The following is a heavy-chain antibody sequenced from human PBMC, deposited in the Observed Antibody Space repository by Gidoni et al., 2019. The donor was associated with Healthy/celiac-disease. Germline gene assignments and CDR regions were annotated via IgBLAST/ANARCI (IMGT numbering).Heavy chain of an antibody. CDR3: AKEEWVEMATIWDY. Sequence: EVQLLESGGGLVQPGGSLRLSCAASGFTFSSYAMSWVRPAPGKGLEGVSAISGSGGSTYYADSVKGRFTISRDNSKNTLYLQMNSLRAEDTAVYYCAKEEWVEMATIWDYWGQGTLVTVSS. D-gene: IGHD5-12*01. V-gene: IGHV3-23*01. CDR1: GFTFSSYA. J-gene: IGHJ4*02. CDR2: ISGSGGST.